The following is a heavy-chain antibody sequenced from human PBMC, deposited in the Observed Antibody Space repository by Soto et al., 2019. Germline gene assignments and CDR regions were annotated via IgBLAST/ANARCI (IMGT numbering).Heavy chain of an antibody. Sequence: ASETLSLTCTVSGGSISGSYWSWIRQSPGKGLEWLGYVYYTGSTNYSPSLRSRVSISVDTSKNEFSLRLSSVTAADTAVYFCARSVAVPGAHIDYWGQGTQVTVSS. CDR3: ARSVAVPGAHIDY. J-gene: IGHJ4*02. CDR2: VYYTGST. CDR1: GGSISGSY. V-gene: IGHV4-59*01. D-gene: IGHD6-19*01.